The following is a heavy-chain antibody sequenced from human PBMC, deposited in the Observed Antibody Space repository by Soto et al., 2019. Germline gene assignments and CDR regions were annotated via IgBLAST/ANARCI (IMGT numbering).Heavy chain of an antibody. Sequence: EVQLVESGGGLVQPGGSLRLSCAASGFTFSTYWMSWVRRTPGKGLEWVANIKQDGTEKYYVDSVRGRPTVSRDNAKSSLYLQMNSLRVEDTAVYYCTPSPHRDSERVFVWGQGTAVTVS. CDR1: GFTFSTYW. V-gene: IGHV3-7*01. CDR2: IKQDGTEK. J-gene: IGHJ6*02. D-gene: IGHD1-26*01. CDR3: TPSPHRDSERVFV.